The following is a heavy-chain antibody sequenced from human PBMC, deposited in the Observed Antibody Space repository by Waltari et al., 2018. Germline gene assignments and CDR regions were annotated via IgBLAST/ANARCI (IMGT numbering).Heavy chain of an antibody. D-gene: IGHD2-21*02. CDR2: ISGSGGGT. CDR1: GFTFSHYG. V-gene: IGHV3-23*01. Sequence: EVQMLESGGGLVQPGGSLRLSCATSGFTFSHYGLIWVRQVPGKGLEWVSSISGSGGGTYYADSVKGRFTISRDNSRSTLSLQMNSLTADDAAVYYCGKDQEGDPSCEVTWGQGTLVTVSS. CDR3: GKDQEGDPSCEVT. J-gene: IGHJ5*02.